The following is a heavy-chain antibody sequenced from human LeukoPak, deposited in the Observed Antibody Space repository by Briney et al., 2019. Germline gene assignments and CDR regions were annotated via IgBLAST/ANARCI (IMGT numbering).Heavy chain of an antibody. CDR2: IYYSGST. J-gene: IGHJ3*01. D-gene: IGHD5-12*01. CDR3: ARNAGSGPPV. Sequence: PSETLSLTCTVSGGSISSYYWSWIRQPPGKGLEWIGYIYYSGSTNYNPSLKSRVTISVDTSKNQFSLKLSSVTAANTAVYYCARNAGSGPPVWGQGTMVTVSS. CDR1: GGSISSYY. V-gene: IGHV4-59*01.